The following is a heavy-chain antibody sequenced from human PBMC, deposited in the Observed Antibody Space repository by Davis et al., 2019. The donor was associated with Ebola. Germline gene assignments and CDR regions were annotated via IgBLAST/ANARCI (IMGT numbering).Heavy chain of an antibody. Sequence: SETLSLTCTVSGGSISSYYWSWIRQPPGKGLEWIGYIYYSGSTNYNPSLKSRVTISVDTSKNQFSLKLSSVTAADTAVYYCARVVTRGWFKYWGQGTLVTVSS. CDR1: GGSISSYY. J-gene: IGHJ4*02. CDR2: IYYSGST. V-gene: IGHV4-59*01. D-gene: IGHD3-10*01. CDR3: ARVVTRGWFKY.